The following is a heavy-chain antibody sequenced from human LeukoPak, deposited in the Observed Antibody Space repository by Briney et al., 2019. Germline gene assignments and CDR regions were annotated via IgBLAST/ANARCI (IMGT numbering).Heavy chain of an antibody. CDR1: GGSISSSSYY. V-gene: IGHV4-39*01. CDR3: ARTRLVDPFDY. J-gene: IGHJ4*02. Sequence: SETLSLTCTVSGGSISSSSYYWGWIRQPPGKGLEWIGSIYYSGSTYYNPSLKSRVTISVDTSKNQFSLKLSSVTAADTAVYYCARTRLVDPFDYWGQGTLATVSS. CDR2: IYYSGST. D-gene: IGHD6-19*01.